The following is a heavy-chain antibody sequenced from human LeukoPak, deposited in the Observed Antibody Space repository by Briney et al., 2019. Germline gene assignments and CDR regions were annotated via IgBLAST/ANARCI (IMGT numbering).Heavy chain of an antibody. D-gene: IGHD4-23*01. CDR3: ARDYGGSSPFDY. CDR1: GLTFSSYE. CDR2: ISSSDSTI. V-gene: IGHV3-48*03. Sequence: GGSLRLSCAASGLTFSSYEMHWVRQPPGKGLEWVSYISSSDSTIYYADSVKGRFTISRDNAKNSLYLQMNSLRAEDTAVYYCARDYGGSSPFDYWGQGTLATVSS. J-gene: IGHJ4*02.